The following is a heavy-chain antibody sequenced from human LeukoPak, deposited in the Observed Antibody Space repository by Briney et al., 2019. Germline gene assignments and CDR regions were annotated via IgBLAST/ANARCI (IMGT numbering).Heavy chain of an antibody. CDR2: INPNSGGT. J-gene: IGHJ5*02. V-gene: IGHV1-2*02. CDR3: ARDVIRDYYDSSGYSVVFRWFDP. Sequence: GASVKVSCKASGYTFTGYYMHWVRQAPGQGLEWMGWINPNSGGTNYAQKFQGRVTMTRDTSISTAYMELSRLRSDDTAVYYCARDVIRDYYDSSGYSVVFRWFDPWGQGTLVTVSS. D-gene: IGHD3-22*01. CDR1: GYTFTGYY.